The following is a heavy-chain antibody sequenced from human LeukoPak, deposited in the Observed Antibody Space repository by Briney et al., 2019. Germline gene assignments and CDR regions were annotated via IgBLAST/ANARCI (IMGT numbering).Heavy chain of an antibody. CDR2: ISAYNGNT. V-gene: IGHV1-18*01. CDR1: GYTFTSYG. Sequence: ASVKVSCKASGYTFTSYGISWVRQAPGQGLEWMGWISAYNGNTNFAQKLQGRVTMTKDTSTNTAYMELRSLRSDDTAVYYGERDCGYGDYFFDDCGQGHLVPVSS. D-gene: IGHD4-17*01. CDR3: ERDCGYGDYFFDD. J-gene: IGHJ4*02.